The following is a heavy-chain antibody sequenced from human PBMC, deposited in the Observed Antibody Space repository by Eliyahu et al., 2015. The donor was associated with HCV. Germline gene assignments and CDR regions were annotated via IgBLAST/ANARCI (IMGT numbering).Heavy chain of an antibody. J-gene: IGHJ4*02. V-gene: IGHV3-23*01. CDR2: TGSSGVTT. D-gene: IGHD2-8*01. CDR3: ARLNGPIDY. CDR1: GFTFSSYG. Sequence: EVQLLESGGGLIQPGGSLRLSCAASGFTFSSYGMSWVRQAPGKGLEWVSSTGSSGVTTYYTDSVKGRFTISRDNSKSTLYLQMNSLRAEDTAIYYCARLNGPIDYWGQGTLVTVSS.